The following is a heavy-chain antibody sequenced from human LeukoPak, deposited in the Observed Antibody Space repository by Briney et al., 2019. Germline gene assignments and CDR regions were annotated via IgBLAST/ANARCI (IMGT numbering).Heavy chain of an antibody. CDR3: ARGDYEILTGYSNSYYFDY. Sequence: PSETLSLTCTVSGGSISSYYWSWIRQPPGKGLEWIGYIYYSGSTNYNPSLKSRVTISVDTSKNQFSLKLSSVTAADTAVYYCARGDYEILTGYSNSYYFDYWGQGTLVTVSS. D-gene: IGHD3-9*01. CDR1: GGSISSYY. J-gene: IGHJ4*02. V-gene: IGHV4-59*01. CDR2: IYYSGST.